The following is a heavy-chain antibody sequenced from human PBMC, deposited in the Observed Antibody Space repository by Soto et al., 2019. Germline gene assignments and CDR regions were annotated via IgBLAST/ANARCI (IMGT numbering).Heavy chain of an antibody. CDR3: ARDGVWGTPFDS. CDR1: GCTFSSYS. J-gene: IGHJ4*02. V-gene: IGHV3-21*01. CDR2: ISSSSSYI. D-gene: IGHD3-16*01. Sequence: EVQLVESGGGLVKPGGYLRLSCAASGCTFSSYSMNWVRQAPGKGLEWVSSISSSSSYIYYADSVKGRFTISRDNAKNSLYLQMNSLRAEDTAVYYCARDGVWGTPFDSWGQGTLVTVSS.